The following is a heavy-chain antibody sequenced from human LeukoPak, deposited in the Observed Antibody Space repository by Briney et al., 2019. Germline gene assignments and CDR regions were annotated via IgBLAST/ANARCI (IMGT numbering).Heavy chain of an antibody. V-gene: IGHV4-34*01. D-gene: IGHD4-17*01. J-gene: IGHJ4*02. Sequence: SETLSLTCAVYGVSFSGYYWSWIRQPPGKGLEWIGEINHSGSTNHNPSLKSRVTISVDTSKNQFSLKLSSVTAADTAVYYCASRCGYGDYRFDYWGQGTLVTVSS. CDR3: ASRCGYGDYRFDY. CDR1: GVSFSGYY. CDR2: INHSGST.